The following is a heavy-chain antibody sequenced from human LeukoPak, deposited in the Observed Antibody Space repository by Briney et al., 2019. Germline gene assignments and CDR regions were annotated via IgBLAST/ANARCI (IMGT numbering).Heavy chain of an antibody. CDR1: GDTFSSYY. V-gene: IGHV1-46*01. Sequence: APVKVSCKASGDTFSSYYMHWERQAPGQGLEWMGIINPSGGSTTYAQKFQGRVTMTRDTSTSTVYMELSSLRSEDTAVYYCARGGVLRFLEHLDYWGQGTLVTVSS. CDR2: INPSGGST. CDR3: ARGGVLRFLEHLDY. D-gene: IGHD3-3*01. J-gene: IGHJ4*02.